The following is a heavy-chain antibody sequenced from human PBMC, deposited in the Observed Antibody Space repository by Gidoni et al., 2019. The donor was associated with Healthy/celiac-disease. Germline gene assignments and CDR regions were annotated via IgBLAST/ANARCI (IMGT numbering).Heavy chain of an antibody. CDR1: GGSISSSSYY. D-gene: IGHD3-10*01. Sequence: QLQLQESGPGLVKPSETLSLTCTVSGGSISSSSYYWGWIRQPPGKGLEWIGSIYYSGSTYYNPSLKSRVTISVDTSKNQFSLKLSSVTAADTAVYYCARLGFGELLGFDYWGQGTLVTVSS. CDR2: IYYSGST. V-gene: IGHV4-39*01. CDR3: ARLGFGELLGFDY. J-gene: IGHJ4*02.